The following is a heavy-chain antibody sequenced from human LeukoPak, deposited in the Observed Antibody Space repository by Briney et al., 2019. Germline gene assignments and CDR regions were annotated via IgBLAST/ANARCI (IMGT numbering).Heavy chain of an antibody. Sequence: GASVKVSCKASGYTFTDYYILWVRQAPGQGLEWMGWINPDSGGTNYAQKFQGRVTMTRDTSISTAYMELSRLISDDTAVYYCARDRDWGQDYWGPGTLVTVSS. CDR2: INPDSGGT. CDR3: ARDRDWGQDY. J-gene: IGHJ4*02. D-gene: IGHD7-27*01. CDR1: GYTFTDYY. V-gene: IGHV1-2*02.